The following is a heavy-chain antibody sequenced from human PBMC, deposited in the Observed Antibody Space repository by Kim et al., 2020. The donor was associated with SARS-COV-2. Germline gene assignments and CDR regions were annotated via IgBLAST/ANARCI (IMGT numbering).Heavy chain of an antibody. V-gene: IGHV3-30*04. J-gene: IGHJ1*01. Sequence: GGSLRLSCAASGFTFSSYAMHWVRQAPGKGLEWVAVISYDGSNKYYADSVKGRFTISRDNSKNTLYLQMNSLRAEDTAVYYCARGSSTQKTFQHWGQGTLVTVSS. CDR2: ISYDGSNK. CDR1: GFTFSSYA. D-gene: IGHD2-2*01. CDR3: ARGSSTQKTFQH.